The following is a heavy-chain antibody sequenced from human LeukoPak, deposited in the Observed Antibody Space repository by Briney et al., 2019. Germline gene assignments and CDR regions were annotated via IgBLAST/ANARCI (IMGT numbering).Heavy chain of an antibody. CDR2: IIPIFGTA. D-gene: IGHD1-1*01. Sequence: GASVKVSCKASRGTLSSYAISWVRQAPGQGLEWMGGIIPIFGTANYAQKFQGRVTITADEYTRTAYMKLSSLRSEDAAVYYCARVPLYYYYMDVWGKGTTVTVSS. J-gene: IGHJ6*03. V-gene: IGHV1-69*01. CDR1: RGTLSSYA. CDR3: ARVPLYYYYMDV.